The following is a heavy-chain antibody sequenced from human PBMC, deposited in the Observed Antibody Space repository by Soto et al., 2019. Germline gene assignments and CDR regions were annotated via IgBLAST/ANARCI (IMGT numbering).Heavy chain of an antibody. CDR3: ARVWGGAFDI. V-gene: IGHV4-59*01. CDR2: IYYSGST. D-gene: IGHD3-10*01. Sequence: SVTLSLTCTVSGGSISSYYWSWIRQPPGKGLEWIGYIYYSGSTNYNPSLKSRVTISVDTSKNQFSLKLSSVTAADTAVYYCARVWGGAFDIWGQGTMVTVSS. CDR1: GGSISSYY. J-gene: IGHJ3*02.